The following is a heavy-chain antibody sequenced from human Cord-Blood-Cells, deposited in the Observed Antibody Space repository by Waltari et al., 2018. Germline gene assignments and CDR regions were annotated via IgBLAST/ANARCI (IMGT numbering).Heavy chain of an antibody. J-gene: IGHJ4*02. D-gene: IGHD5-12*01. CDR1: GGSFSGYY. Sequence: QVQLQQWGAGLLKPSETLSLTCAVYGGSFSGYYWSWIRQPPGKGLEWIGEINHSGSTNYTPSLKSLVTISVDASKNQFSLKLSSVTAADTAVYYCARGAVDPFYYFDYWGQGTLVTVSS. CDR2: INHSGST. CDR3: ARGAVDPFYYFDY. V-gene: IGHV4-34*01.